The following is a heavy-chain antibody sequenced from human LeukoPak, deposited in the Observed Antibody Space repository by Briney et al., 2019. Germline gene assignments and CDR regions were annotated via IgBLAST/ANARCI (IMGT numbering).Heavy chain of an antibody. D-gene: IGHD3-9*01. Sequence: GGSLRLSCAASGFTFSNYYMSWIRQAPGKGLEWVSYIGRSGTTIHYADSVKGRFTSSWDNAKKSLYLQMNSLRAEDTAVYYCARSGKIYFDWLLDYWGQGTLVTVSS. CDR1: GFTFSNYY. CDR3: ARSGKIYFDWLLDY. J-gene: IGHJ4*02. V-gene: IGHV3-11*04. CDR2: IGRSGTTI.